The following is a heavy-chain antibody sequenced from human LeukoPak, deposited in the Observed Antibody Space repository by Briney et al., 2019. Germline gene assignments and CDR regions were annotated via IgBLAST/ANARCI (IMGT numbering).Heavy chain of an antibody. V-gene: IGHV4-4*02. Sequence: SETLSLTCAVSGGSISSSNWWSWVRQPPGKGLEWIGEIYHSGSTNYNPSLKSRVTISVDKSKNQFSLKLSSVTAADTAVYYCARVGYMQQWLAYFDYWGQGTLVTVSS. CDR1: GGSISSSNW. CDR2: IYHSGST. D-gene: IGHD6-19*01. CDR3: ARVGYMQQWLAYFDY. J-gene: IGHJ4*02.